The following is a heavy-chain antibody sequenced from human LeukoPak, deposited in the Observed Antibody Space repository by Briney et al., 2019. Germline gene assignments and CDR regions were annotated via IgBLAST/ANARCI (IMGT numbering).Heavy chain of an antibody. CDR2: INSDGIST. CDR3: ARAYSGDYYNWFDP. D-gene: IGHD5-12*01. V-gene: IGHV3-74*01. J-gene: IGHJ5*02. CDR1: GFTFSSNW. Sequence: PGGSLTLSCAASGFTFSSNWMHWVRQAPGKGLVWVSRINSDGISTIYADSVKGRFTISRDNAKNTLYLQMNILRAEDTAVYYCARAYSGDYYNWFDPWGQGTLVTVSS.